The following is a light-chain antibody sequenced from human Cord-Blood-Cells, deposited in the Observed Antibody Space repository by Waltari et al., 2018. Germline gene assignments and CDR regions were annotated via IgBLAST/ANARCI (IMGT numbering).Light chain of an antibody. V-gene: IGKV1-39*01. Sequence: DIQMTQSPSSLSASVGDRFTITCRASQSISSYLNWYQQKPGKAPKLLIYAASSLQSGVPSRFSGSGSGKDFTLTSSSLQPEDFATYYCQQSYSTPPTFGQGTKVEIK. CDR3: QQSYSTPPT. CDR1: QSISSY. CDR2: AAS. J-gene: IGKJ1*01.